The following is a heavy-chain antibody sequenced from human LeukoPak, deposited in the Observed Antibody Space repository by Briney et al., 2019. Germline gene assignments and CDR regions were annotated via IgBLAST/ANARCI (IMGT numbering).Heavy chain of an antibody. D-gene: IGHD3-10*01. CDR3: AKKSPVFFDY. CDR2: ISGSGGST. Sequence: PGGSLRLSCAASGFTFSSYDMNWVRQAPGKGLEWVSAISGSGGSTYYADSVKGRFTISRDNSKNTLYLQMNSLSAEDTAVYYCAKKSPVFFDYWGQGTLVTVSS. V-gene: IGHV3-23*01. CDR1: GFTFSSYD. J-gene: IGHJ4*02.